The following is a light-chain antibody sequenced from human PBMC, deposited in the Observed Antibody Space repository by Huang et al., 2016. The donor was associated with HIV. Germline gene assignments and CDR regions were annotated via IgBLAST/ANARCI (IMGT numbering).Light chain of an antibody. CDR3: QQLHTYPIT. V-gene: IGKV1-13*02. CDR1: QDIGTS. Sequence: HLTQSPPSLSASVGDSVSISCRASQDIGTSLAWSQQRTGRAPKLLISGASTLQTGVPSRFSGDSAGTFFTLFITDLQPEDFATYYCQQLHTYPITFGQGTRLDIK. CDR2: GAS. J-gene: IGKJ5*01.